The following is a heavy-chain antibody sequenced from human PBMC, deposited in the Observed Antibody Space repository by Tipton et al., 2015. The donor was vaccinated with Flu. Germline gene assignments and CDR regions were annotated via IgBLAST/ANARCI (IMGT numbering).Heavy chain of an antibody. D-gene: IGHD6-6*01. CDR2: INHSGST. CDR3: ARRSIEGYYFDY. J-gene: IGHJ4*02. V-gene: IGHV4-34*01. CDR1: GGSFSGYY. Sequence: LRLSCAVYGGSFSGYYWSWIRQPPGKGLEWIGEINHSGSTNYNPSLKSRVTISVDTSKNQFSLKLSSVTAADTAVYYCARRSIEGYYFDYWGQGTLVTVSS.